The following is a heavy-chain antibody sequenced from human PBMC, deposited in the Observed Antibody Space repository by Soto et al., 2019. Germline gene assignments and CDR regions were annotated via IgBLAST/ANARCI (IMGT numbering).Heavy chain of an antibody. CDR1: GGSISSGGYY. CDR3: ARALVATIVAANYFDY. J-gene: IGHJ4*02. CDR2: IYYSGST. Sequence: QVQLQESGPGLVKPSQTLSLTCTVSGGSISSGGYYWSWIRQHPGKGLEWIGYIYYSGSTYYTPSLKSRVTISVDTSKNQFSLKLSSVTAADTAVYYCARALVATIVAANYFDYWGQGTLVTVSS. V-gene: IGHV4-31*03. D-gene: IGHD5-12*01.